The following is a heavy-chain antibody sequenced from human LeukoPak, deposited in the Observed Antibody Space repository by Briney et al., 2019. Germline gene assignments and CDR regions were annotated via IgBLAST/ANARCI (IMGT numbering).Heavy chain of an antibody. Sequence: GGSLRLSCAASGFTFSSYAMSWVRQAPGKGLEWVSAISGSGGSTYYADSVKGRFTISRDNSKNTLYLQMNSLRAEDTAVYYCAREHYYDSSGYAKDYWGQGTLVTVSS. CDR1: GFTFSSYA. V-gene: IGHV3-23*01. J-gene: IGHJ4*02. CDR3: AREHYYDSSGYAKDY. D-gene: IGHD3-22*01. CDR2: ISGSGGST.